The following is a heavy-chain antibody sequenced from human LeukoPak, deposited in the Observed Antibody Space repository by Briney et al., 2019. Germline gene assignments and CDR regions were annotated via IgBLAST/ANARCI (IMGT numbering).Heavy chain of an antibody. CDR1: GGSISSGDYY. CDR3: ARVARYCSSTSCYPLFDY. D-gene: IGHD2-2*01. V-gene: IGHV4-30-4*01. CDR2: IYYSGST. Sequence: SGTLSLTCTVSGGSISSGDYYWSWIRQPPGKGLEWIGYIYYSGSTYYNPSLKSRVTISVDTSKIQFSLKLSSVTAADTAVYYCARVARYCSSTSCYPLFDYWGQGTLVTVSS. J-gene: IGHJ4*02.